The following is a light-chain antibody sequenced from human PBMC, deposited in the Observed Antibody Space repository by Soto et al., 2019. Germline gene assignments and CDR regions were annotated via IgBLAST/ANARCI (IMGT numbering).Light chain of an antibody. V-gene: IGKV3-15*01. CDR2: GAS. J-gene: IGKJ2*01. CDR3: QQYNNWPLYT. CDR1: QSVSSN. Sequence: EIVMTQSPATLSVSPGERATLSCRASQSVSSNLAWYQQKPGQAPRLLIYGASTRATGIPARFSGSGSGTEFTLTISSLQSEDFAVYYCQQYNNWPLYTLGQGNKLESK.